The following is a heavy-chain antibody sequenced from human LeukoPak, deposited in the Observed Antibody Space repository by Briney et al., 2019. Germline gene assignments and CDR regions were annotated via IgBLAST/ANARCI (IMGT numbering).Heavy chain of an antibody. CDR1: GFTFSSYW. Sequence: GGSLRLSCAASGFTFSSYWMSWVRQAPGKGVEGVANMKYDVSENYYVDSVKGRFTISRDNAKNSLYLQMNSLRAEDTAVYYCARDIEAAGLFLDYWGQGTLVTVSS. CDR2: MKYDVSEN. D-gene: IGHD6-13*01. V-gene: IGHV3-7*01. J-gene: IGHJ4*02. CDR3: ARDIEAAGLFLDY.